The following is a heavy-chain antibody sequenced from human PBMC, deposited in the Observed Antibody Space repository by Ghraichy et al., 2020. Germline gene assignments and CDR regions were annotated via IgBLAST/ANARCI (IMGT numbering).Heavy chain of an antibody. V-gene: IGHV4-59*08. CDR3: ARLWRSHYYYGMDV. CDR1: GGSISSYY. D-gene: IGHD2-21*01. J-gene: IGHJ6*02. Sequence: SETLSLTCTVSGGSISSYYWSWIRQPPGKGLEWIGYIYYSGSTNYNPSLKSRVTISVDTSKNQFSLKLSSVTAADTAVYYCARLWRSHYYYGMDVWGQGTTVTVSS. CDR2: IYYSGST.